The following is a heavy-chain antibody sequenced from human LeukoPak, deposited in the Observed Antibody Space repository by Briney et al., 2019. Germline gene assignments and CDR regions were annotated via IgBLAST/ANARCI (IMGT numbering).Heavy chain of an antibody. CDR1: GFIVSSNY. Sequence: GGSLRLSCAGSGFIVSSNYMSWVRQAAGKGLEWVSVIYGSSRTYYADSVKGRFTISRDNSKNTVYLQMDSLRAEDTAVYYCARDRADGCNYGDYFDNWGQGTLVTVSS. D-gene: IGHD5-18*01. CDR3: ARDRADGCNYGDYFDN. CDR2: IYGSSRT. J-gene: IGHJ4*02. V-gene: IGHV3-66*01.